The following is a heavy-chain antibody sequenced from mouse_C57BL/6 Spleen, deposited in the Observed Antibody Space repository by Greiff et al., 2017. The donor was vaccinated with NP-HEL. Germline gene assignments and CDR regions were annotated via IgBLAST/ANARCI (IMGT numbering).Heavy chain of an antibody. J-gene: IGHJ3*01. V-gene: IGHV1-55*01. CDR3: ARGDYGSRRFAY. D-gene: IGHD1-1*01. Sequence: VQLQQPGAELVKPGASVKMSCKASGYTFTSYWITWVKQRPGQGLEWIGDIYPGSGSTNYNEKFKSKATLTVDTSSSTAYMQLSSLTSEDSAVYYCARGDYGSRRFAYWGQGTLVTVSA. CDR1: GYTFTSYW. CDR2: IYPGSGST.